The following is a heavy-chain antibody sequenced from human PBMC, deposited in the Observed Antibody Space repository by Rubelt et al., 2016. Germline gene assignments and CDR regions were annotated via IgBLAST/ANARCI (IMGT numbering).Heavy chain of an antibody. J-gene: IGHJ4*02. D-gene: IGHD3-22*01. Sequence: QLQLQESGPGLVKPSETLSLTCTVSGGSISSSSYYWGWIRQPPGKGLEWIGSIYYSGSTYYNPSLKSRVTVSVDTSKNQFSLKLRSVTAADTAVYYCARHKGEYYDSSGDFDYWGQGTLVTVSS. V-gene: IGHV4-39*01. CDR2: IYYSGST. CDR3: ARHKGEYYDSSGDFDY. CDR1: GGSISSSSYY.